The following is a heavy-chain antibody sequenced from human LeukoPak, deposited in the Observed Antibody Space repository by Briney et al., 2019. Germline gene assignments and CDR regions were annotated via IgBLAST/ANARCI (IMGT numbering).Heavy chain of an antibody. CDR1: GGTFSSYA. CDR3: ARDQRGSGSPPGY. Sequence: SVKVSCKASGGTFSSYAISWVRQAPGQGLEWVGRIIPILGIANYAQKFQGRVTITADKSTSTAYMELSSLRSEDTAVYYCARDQRGSGSPPGYWGQGTLVTVSS. J-gene: IGHJ4*02. V-gene: IGHV1-69*04. D-gene: IGHD3-10*01. CDR2: IIPILGIA.